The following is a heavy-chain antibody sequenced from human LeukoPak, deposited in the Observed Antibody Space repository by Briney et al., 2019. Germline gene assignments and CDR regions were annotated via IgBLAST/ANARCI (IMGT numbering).Heavy chain of an antibody. CDR3: TRGSLSGSSRDY. V-gene: IGHV1-8*01. D-gene: IGHD5-12*01. CDR2: MNPNTGDT. Sequence: ASVRVSCKASGYTFTGYDINWVRQASGQGLEWMGWMNPNTGDTGYAQKFQGRITMTRVTSIDTAYMELSDLRSEDTALYYCTRGSLSGSSRDYWGQGTRVTVSS. CDR1: GYTFTGYD. J-gene: IGHJ4*02.